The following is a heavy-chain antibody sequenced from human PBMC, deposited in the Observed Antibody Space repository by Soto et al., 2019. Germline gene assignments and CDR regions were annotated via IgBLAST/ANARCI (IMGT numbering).Heavy chain of an antibody. J-gene: IGHJ6*02. Sequence: PSETLSLTCTVSGGSISSYSWSWIRQPPGKGLEWIGYIYYIGSTNYNPSLKSRVTISVGMSKNQFSLNLSSVTAADTAVYYCARFYYVMDVWGQGTTVTVSS. V-gene: IGHV4-59*01. CDR2: IYYIGST. CDR3: ARFYYVMDV. CDR1: GGSISSYS.